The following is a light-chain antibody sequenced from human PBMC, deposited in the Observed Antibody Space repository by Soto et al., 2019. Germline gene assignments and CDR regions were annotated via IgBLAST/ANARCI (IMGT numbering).Light chain of an antibody. CDR1: QSISSY. Sequence: DIQMTQSPFSLSASVGDRVTITCRASQSISSYLNWYQQKPGKAPKLLIYAASSLQSGVPSRFSGSGSGTDFTLTISSLQPEDFATYYCQKYNSALTFGQGTRL. CDR2: AAS. CDR3: QKYNSALT. V-gene: IGKV1-39*01. J-gene: IGKJ5*01.